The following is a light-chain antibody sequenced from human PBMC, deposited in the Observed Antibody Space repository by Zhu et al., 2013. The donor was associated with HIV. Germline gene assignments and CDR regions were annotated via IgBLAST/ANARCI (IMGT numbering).Light chain of an antibody. CDR3: CSYAGGNTWV. CDR2: EVK. V-gene: IGLV2-23*02. J-gene: IGLJ3*02. Sequence: QSALTQPASVSGSPGQSITISCTGTSSDVGSYNLVSWYQHNPGKAPELIIYEVKKWPSGLSNRFSGSKSGNTASLTISGLQAEDESDYYCCSYAGGNTWVFGGGTKLSVL. CDR1: SSDVGSYNL.